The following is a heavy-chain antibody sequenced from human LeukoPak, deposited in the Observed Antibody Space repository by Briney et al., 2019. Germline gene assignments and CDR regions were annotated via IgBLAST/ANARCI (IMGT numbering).Heavy chain of an antibody. D-gene: IGHD4-11*01. J-gene: IGHJ5*02. CDR3: ARVAGTVTTLNWFDP. CDR1: GGSISSYY. CDR2: IYTSGST. V-gene: IGHV4-4*07. Sequence: SETLSLTCTVSGGSISSYYWSWIRQPAGKGLEWIGRIYTSGSTNYNPSLKSRVTISVDTSKNQFSLKLSSVTAADTAVYYCARVAGTVTTLNWFDPWGQGTLVTVSS.